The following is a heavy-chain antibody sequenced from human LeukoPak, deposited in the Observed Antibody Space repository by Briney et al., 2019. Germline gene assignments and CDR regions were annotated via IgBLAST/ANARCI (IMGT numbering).Heavy chain of an antibody. J-gene: IGHJ4*02. CDR1: GAYISSGDYY. D-gene: IGHD1-26*01. V-gene: IGHV4-61*02. CDR2: IHTSGRT. Sequence: SQTLSLTCTLSGAYISSGDYYWTWLRQPAGTGLEWIGRIHTSGRTYYNSSLNSRVSISLEFSKNQFSLTLKSVTAADTAIYYCTRVRPPTTSDYWGQGTLVIVSS. CDR3: TRVRPPTTSDY.